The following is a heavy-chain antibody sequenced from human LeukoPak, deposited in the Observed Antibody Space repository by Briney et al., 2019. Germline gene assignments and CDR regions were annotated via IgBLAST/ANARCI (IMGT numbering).Heavy chain of an antibody. CDR1: GGPIRNSY. CDR2: IHGTLGST. J-gene: IGHJ3*02. D-gene: IGHD3-3*01. Sequence: PSETLSLICTVSGGPIRNSYWSWVRHSAGTGMQWIGRIHGTLGSTNHNPSLKSRVVMSLDTSSNQFSLRLSAMSAADTATYYCARIFDGDIWGQGTLVTVSP. CDR3: ARIFDGDI. V-gene: IGHV4-4*07.